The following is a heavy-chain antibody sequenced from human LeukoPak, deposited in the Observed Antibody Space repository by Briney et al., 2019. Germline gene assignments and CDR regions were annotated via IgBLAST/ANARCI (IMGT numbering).Heavy chain of an antibody. J-gene: IGHJ5*02. CDR1: GYTFAGYY. CDR3: AREGPQWLVRQSRWFDP. CDR2: INLNSGGT. V-gene: IGHV1-2*02. D-gene: IGHD6-19*01. Sequence: EASVKVSCKASGYTFAGYYMHWVRQAPGQGLEWMGWINLNSGGTNYAQKFQGRVTMTRDTSISTAYMELSRLRSDDTAVYYCAREGPQWLVRQSRWFDPWGQGTLVTVSS.